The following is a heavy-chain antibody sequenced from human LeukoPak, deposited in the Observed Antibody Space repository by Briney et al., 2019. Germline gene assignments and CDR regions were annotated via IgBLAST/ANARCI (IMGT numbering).Heavy chain of an antibody. Sequence: PSETLSLTCNVSGGSMSNIYYWGWIRQPPGKGLEWIGYIYYSGSTNYNPSLKSRVTISVDTSKNQFSLKLSSVTAADTAVYYCARVSPRKVGATTDPYYYYYYMDVWGKGTTVTVSS. CDR2: IYYSGST. CDR1: GGSMSNIYY. CDR3: ARVSPRKVGATTDPYYYYYYMDV. D-gene: IGHD1-26*01. J-gene: IGHJ6*03. V-gene: IGHV4-61*05.